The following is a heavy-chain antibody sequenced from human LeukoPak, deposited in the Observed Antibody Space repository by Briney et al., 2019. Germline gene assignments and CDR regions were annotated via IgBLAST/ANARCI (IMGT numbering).Heavy chain of an antibody. CDR3: ARDGQGFWYFDY. CDR2: ISYDGSNK. J-gene: IGHJ4*02. V-gene: IGHV3-30*04. D-gene: IGHD3-3*01. CDR1: GFTFSSYA. Sequence: GGSLRLSCAASGFTFSSYAMHWVRQAPGKGLEWVAVISYDGSNKYYADSVKGRFTISRDNSENTLYLQMNSLRAEDTAVYYCARDGQGFWYFDYWGQGTLVTVSS.